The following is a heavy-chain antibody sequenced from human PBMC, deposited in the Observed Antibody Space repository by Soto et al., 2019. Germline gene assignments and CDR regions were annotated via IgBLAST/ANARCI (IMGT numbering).Heavy chain of an antibody. CDR2: MNPNSGNT. J-gene: IGHJ6*02. CDR1: GYTFTSYD. V-gene: IGHV1-8*01. Sequence: ASVKVSCKASGYTFTSYDINWVRQATGQGLEWMGWMNPNSGNTGYAQKFQGRVTMTRNTSISTAYMELSSLRSEDTAVYYCARYCSSTSCYTEPFYYYYGMDVWGQRTTVTVSS. CDR3: ARYCSSTSCYTEPFYYYYGMDV. D-gene: IGHD2-2*02.